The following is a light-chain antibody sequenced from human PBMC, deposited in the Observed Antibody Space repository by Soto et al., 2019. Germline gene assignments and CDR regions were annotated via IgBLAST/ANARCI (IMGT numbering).Light chain of an antibody. CDR2: AAS. CDR3: QQLNSYPIT. V-gene: IGKV1-9*01. Sequence: DIQLTPSPSFLSASVGDRVTITCRASRGISTYLAWYQQSPGKVPKLLIYAASTLQSGVPSRFSGSGSGTEFTLTISSLQPEDFATYYCQQLNSYPITFGQGTRLEIK. J-gene: IGKJ5*01. CDR1: RGISTY.